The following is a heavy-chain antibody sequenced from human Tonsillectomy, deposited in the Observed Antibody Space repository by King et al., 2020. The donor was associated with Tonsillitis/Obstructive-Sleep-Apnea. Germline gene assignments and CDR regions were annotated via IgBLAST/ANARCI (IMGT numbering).Heavy chain of an antibody. CDR3: ARYYYGSGSYYNPSYYYYHMDV. CDR1: GFSLSTSGVG. V-gene: IGHV2-5*02. J-gene: IGHJ6*03. D-gene: IGHD3-10*01. CDR2: IYWDDDK. Sequence: TLKESGPTLVKPTQTLTLTCTFSGFSLSTSGVGVGWIRQPPGKALECLALIYWDDDKRYSPSLKSRLTITKDTSKNPVVLTMTNMDPADTATYYCARYYYGSGSYYNPSYYYYHMDVWGIGTTVTVSS.